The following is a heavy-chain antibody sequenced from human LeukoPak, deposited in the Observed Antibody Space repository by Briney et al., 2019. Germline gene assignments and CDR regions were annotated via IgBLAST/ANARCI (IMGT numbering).Heavy chain of an antibody. V-gene: IGHV1-69*02. Sequence: ASVKVSCKASGGTFSSYSISWVRQAPGQGLEWMGRIIPIFGIANYAQKFQGRVTITAEKSTSTAYMELSSLRSEDTAVYYCVVVAATGDAFDIWGQGTMVTVSS. D-gene: IGHD2-15*01. CDR2: IIPIFGIA. CDR3: VVVAATGDAFDI. J-gene: IGHJ3*02. CDR1: GGTFSSYS.